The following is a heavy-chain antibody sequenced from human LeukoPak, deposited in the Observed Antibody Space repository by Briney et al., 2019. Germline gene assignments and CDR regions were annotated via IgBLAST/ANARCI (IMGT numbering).Heavy chain of an antibody. CDR2: IYTSGST. V-gene: IGHV4-4*07. J-gene: IGHJ3*02. CDR3: ARTVGYCSSISCSVPRSASADI. CDR1: SGSIISHY. Sequence: SETLSLTCTVSSGSIISHYWTWIRQPAGKGLEWLGRIYTSGSTSYNPSLMSRLTMSVDTSKTQVSLNLSSVPAAHTAVYYCARTVGYCSSISCSVPRSASADIWGQGTMVTVSS. D-gene: IGHD2-2*01.